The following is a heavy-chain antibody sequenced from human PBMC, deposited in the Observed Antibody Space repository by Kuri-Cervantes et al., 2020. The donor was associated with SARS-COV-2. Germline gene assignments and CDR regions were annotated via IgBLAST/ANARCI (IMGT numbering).Heavy chain of an antibody. D-gene: IGHD3-22*01. CDR1: GFTFSSYN. CDR3: ARDRLDFHSSGHFDH. Sequence: GSLRLSCAASGFTFSSYNMHWVRQAPGKGLEGVAGLSNDGDNQNYADSVEGRFTISRDNSKNTLFLQMKSLRTEDTAVYYCARDRLDFHSSGHFDHWGQGTRVTVSS. J-gene: IGHJ4*02. V-gene: IGHV3-30-3*01. CDR2: LSNDGDNQ.